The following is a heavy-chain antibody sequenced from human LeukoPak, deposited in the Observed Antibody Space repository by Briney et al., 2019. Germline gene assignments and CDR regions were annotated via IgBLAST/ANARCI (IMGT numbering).Heavy chain of an antibody. Sequence: SETLSLTCAVYGGSFSGYYWSWIRQPPGKGLEWIGEINHSGSTNYNPSLKSRVTISVDTSKNQFSLKLSSVTAADTAAYYCARGPAPCSGGSCYFPFDYWGQGTLVTVSS. CDR1: GGSFSGYY. D-gene: IGHD2-15*01. V-gene: IGHV4-34*01. CDR3: ARGPAPCSGGSCYFPFDY. J-gene: IGHJ4*02. CDR2: INHSGST.